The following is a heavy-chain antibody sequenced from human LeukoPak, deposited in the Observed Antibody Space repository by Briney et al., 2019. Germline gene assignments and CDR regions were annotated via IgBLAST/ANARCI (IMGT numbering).Heavy chain of an antibody. CDR2: ISYDGSNK. CDR3: ARRLGAWSRLRETYFDY. V-gene: IGHV3-30-3*01. CDR1: GFTFSSYA. J-gene: IGHJ4*02. D-gene: IGHD3-10*01. Sequence: GGSLRLSCAASGFTFSSYAMHWVRQAPGKGLEWVAVISYDGSNKYYADSVKGRFTISRDNSKNTLYLQMSSLRAEDTAVYYCARRLGAWSRLRETYFDYWGQGTLVTVSS.